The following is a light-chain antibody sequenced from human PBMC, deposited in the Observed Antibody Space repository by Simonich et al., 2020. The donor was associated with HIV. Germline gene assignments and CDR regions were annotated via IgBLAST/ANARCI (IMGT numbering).Light chain of an antibody. V-gene: IGKV3-20*01. CDR2: GAS. CDR3: QQYGSSPFT. J-gene: IGKJ3*01. CDR1: QRVSSN. Sequence: EIVMTQSPATLSVSPGERATPSCRASQRVSSNLAWYQQKPCQAPRLLIYGASSRATGIPDRFSGSGSGTDFTLTISRLEPEDFAVYYCQQYGSSPFTFGPGTKVDIK.